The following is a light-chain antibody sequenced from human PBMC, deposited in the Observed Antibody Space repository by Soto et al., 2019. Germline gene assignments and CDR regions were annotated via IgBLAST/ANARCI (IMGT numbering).Light chain of an antibody. CDR2: QAS. CDR3: HQYESSAPYT. V-gene: IGKV1-5*03. J-gene: IGKJ2*01. CDR1: QSMSSR. Sequence: DIQMTQSPSTLSASVGDKVTITCRASQSMSSRLAWFQQKPGKAPKVLIYQASSLENGVPSRFSGSGSGTEFTLTISSLQPDDSATYYCHQYESSAPYTFGQGTKLEIK.